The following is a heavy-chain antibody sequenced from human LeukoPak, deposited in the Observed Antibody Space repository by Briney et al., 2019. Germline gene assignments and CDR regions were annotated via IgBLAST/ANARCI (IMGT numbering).Heavy chain of an antibody. J-gene: IGHJ4*02. CDR2: TYYRSKWYN. V-gene: IGHV6-1*01. D-gene: IGHD6-13*01. CDR1: GDSVSSNIAA. Sequence: SQTLSLTCAISGDSVSSNIAAWNWIRQSPSRGLECLGRTYYRSKWYNDYAVSVKSRITINPDTSKNQFSLQLNSVTPEDTAVYYCASAAIIAAAGSFDYWGQGTLVTVSS. CDR3: ASAAIIAAAGSFDY.